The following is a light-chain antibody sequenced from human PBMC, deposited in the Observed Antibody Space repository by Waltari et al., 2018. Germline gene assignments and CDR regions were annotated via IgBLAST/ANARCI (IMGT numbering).Light chain of an antibody. CDR3: QKYESLPAT. CDR1: QSVSRA. J-gene: IGKJ1*01. CDR2: DAS. Sequence: EVVLTQSPGTLSLSPGEGATLSCRASQSVSRALAWYQQKPGQAPRLLIYDASRRATGIPDRFSGSGSGTDFSLTIRRLEPEDFAVYYCQKYESLPATFGQGTKVEIK. V-gene: IGKV3-20*01.